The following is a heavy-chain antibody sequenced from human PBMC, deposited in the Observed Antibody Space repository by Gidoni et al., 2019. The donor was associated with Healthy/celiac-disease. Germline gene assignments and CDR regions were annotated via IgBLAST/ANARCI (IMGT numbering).Heavy chain of an antibody. CDR3: ARDKSIGGNLDY. V-gene: IGHV3-48*03. CDR2: SSSSGSTI. Sequence: EVQLVESGGGLVQPGGSLRLSCAASGFTLSSYEMNWVRQAPGTGLEWVSYSSSSGSTIYYADSVKGRFTISRDNAKNSLYLQMNSLRAEDTAVYYCARDKSIGGNLDYWGQGTLVTVSS. D-gene: IGHD2-15*01. CDR1: GFTLSSYE. J-gene: IGHJ4*02.